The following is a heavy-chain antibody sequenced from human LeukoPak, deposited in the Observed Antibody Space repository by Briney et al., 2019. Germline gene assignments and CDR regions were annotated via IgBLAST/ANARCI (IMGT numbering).Heavy chain of an antibody. V-gene: IGHV3-30-3*01. Sequence: GGSLRLSCAASGFTFSGYPVHWVRQAPGKGLEWVAVISYDGSNKYYADSVKGRFTISRDNSKNTLYLQMNSLRAEDTAVYYCASTYPYYYYGMDVWGQGTTVTVSS. CDR1: GFTFSGYP. CDR2: ISYDGSNK. D-gene: IGHD2-2*01. CDR3: ASTYPYYYYGMDV. J-gene: IGHJ6*02.